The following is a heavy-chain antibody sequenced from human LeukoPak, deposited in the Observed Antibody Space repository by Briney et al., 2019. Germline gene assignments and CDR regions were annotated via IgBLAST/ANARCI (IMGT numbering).Heavy chain of an antibody. V-gene: IGHV3-33*08. CDR2: IWYDGSNK. CDR1: GFTVSDNY. Sequence: GGSLRLSCAASGFTVSDNYMTWVRQAPGKGLEWVAVIWYDGSNKYYADSVKGRFTITRDNSKNTLHLQMNSLRADDTAVYYCARANERLVGAEPYFDYWGQGTLVTASS. D-gene: IGHD1-26*01. J-gene: IGHJ4*02. CDR3: ARANERLVGAEPYFDY.